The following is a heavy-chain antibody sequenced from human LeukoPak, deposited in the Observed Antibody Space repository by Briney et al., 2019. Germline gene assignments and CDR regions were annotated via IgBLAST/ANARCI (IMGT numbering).Heavy chain of an antibody. Sequence: GGSLRLSCAASGFIFSSYGMHWVRQAPGKGLEWVAVISYDGRNKYYADSVKGRFTISRDNSKNTLYLQMNSLRAEDTALYYCSKVTPPRDGSNPDYWSQGTLVTVSS. V-gene: IGHV3-30*18. CDR3: SKVTPPRDGSNPDY. CDR1: GFIFSSYG. J-gene: IGHJ4*02. D-gene: IGHD5-12*01. CDR2: ISYDGRNK.